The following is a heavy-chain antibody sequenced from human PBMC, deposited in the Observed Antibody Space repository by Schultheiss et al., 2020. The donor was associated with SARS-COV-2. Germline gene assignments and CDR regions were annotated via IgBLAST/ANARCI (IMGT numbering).Heavy chain of an antibody. CDR1: GFTFSSYE. D-gene: IGHD1-26*01. CDR2: IYHSGRT. V-gene: IGHV4-34*09. Sequence: LRLSCAASGFTFSSYEMNWVRQAPGKGLEWIGEIYHSGRTNYNPSLKSLVTISVDTSKNQFSLKLSSVTAADTAVYYCARDRWDSYYYYGMDVWGQGTTVTVSS. CDR3: ARDRWDSYYYYGMDV. J-gene: IGHJ6*02.